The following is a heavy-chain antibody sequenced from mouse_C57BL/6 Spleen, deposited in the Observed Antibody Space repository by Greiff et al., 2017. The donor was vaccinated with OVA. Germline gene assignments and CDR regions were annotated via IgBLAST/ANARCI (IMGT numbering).Heavy chain of an antibody. CDR3: AREDWDGGLAY. D-gene: IGHD4-1*01. V-gene: IGHV1-52*01. CDR2: IDPSDSET. J-gene: IGHJ3*01. Sequence: QVQLQQPGAELVRPGSSVKLSCKASGYTFTSYWMHWVKQRPIQGLEWIGNIDPSDSETHYNQKFKDKATLTVDKSSSTAYMQLSSLTSEDSAVYYFAREDWDGGLAYWGQGTLVTVSA. CDR1: GYTFTSYW.